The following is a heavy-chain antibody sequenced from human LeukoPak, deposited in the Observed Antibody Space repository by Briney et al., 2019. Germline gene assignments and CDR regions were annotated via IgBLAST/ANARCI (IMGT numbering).Heavy chain of an antibody. CDR1: GYTFTDYY. CDR3: ARGPRLGRDYYMDV. CDR2: IIPNSGGT. V-gene: IGHV1-2*02. J-gene: IGHJ6*03. Sequence: GASVKVSCKASGYTFTDYYMHWVRQAPGQGLEWMGWIIPNSGGTNYVQKFQGRVTMTRDTSTSTAYMVLSRLRSDDTAVYYCARGPRLGRDYYMDVWGKGTTVTVSS. D-gene: IGHD6-19*01.